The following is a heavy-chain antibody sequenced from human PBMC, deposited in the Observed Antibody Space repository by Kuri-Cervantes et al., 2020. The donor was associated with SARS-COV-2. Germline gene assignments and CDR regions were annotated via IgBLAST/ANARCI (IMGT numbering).Heavy chain of an antibody. J-gene: IGHJ4*02. D-gene: IGHD3-10*01. V-gene: IGHV3-30*18. CDR2: ISYDGSNK. Sequence: LSLTCAASGFTFSSYGMHWVRQAPGKGLEWVAVISYDGSNKYYADSVKGRFTISRDNSKNTLYLQMNSLRAEDTAVYYCAKASWFGELLVPSDYWGQGTLVTVSS. CDR3: AKASWFGELLVPSDY. CDR1: GFTFSSYG.